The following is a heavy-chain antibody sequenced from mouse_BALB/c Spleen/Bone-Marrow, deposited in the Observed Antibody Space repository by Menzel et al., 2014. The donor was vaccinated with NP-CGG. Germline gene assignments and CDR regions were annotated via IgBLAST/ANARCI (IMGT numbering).Heavy chain of an antibody. V-gene: IGHV1-4*01. J-gene: IGHJ2*01. CDR3: ARESLYGSNYY. Sequence: QVQLQQSGAELARPGASVKMSCKAPGYTFTSYTMHWVKQRPGQGLEWIGYINPSSGYTNYNQKFKDKATLTADKSSSTAYMQLSSLTSEDSAVYYCARESLYGSNYYWGQGTTLTVSS. CDR2: INPSSGYT. D-gene: IGHD1-1*01. CDR1: GYTFTSYT.